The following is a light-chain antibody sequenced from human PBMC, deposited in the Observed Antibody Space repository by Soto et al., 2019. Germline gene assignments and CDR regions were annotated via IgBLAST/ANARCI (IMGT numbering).Light chain of an antibody. Sequence: DIVLTQSPATLSLSPRATATLSFRSTPRVSTYLAWYPQKPGQAHTLLHYDASRSAPGITASFGGSGSDTDFTLNISSLEPEDFAVYYCHRRNNWPLTFGGGTKVDIK. V-gene: IGKV3-11*01. CDR3: HRRNNWPLT. CDR1: PRVSTY. CDR2: DAS. J-gene: IGKJ4*01.